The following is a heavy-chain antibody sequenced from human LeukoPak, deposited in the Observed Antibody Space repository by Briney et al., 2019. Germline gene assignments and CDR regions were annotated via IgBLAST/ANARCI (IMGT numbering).Heavy chain of an antibody. CDR1: GYTFTSYG. CDR2: ISAYNGNT. V-gene: IGHV1-18*01. J-gene: IGHJ4*02. Sequence: ASVKVSCKASGYTFTSYGISWVRQAPGQGLEWMGCISAYNGNTNYAQKLQGRVTMTTDTSTSTAYMELRSLRSDDTAVYYCARDRKWFGELLCLDYWGQGTLVTVSS. D-gene: IGHD3-10*01. CDR3: ARDRKWFGELLCLDY.